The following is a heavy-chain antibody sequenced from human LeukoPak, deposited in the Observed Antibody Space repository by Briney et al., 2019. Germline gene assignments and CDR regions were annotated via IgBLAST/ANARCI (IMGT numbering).Heavy chain of an antibody. CDR2: ISYDGSNK. J-gene: IGHJ6*02. D-gene: IGHD6-19*01. V-gene: IGHV3-30*18. CDR3: AKDPFLAVAGTSYYYYGMDV. CDR1: GFTFSSYG. Sequence: GGSLRLSCAASGFTFSSYGMHWVRQAPGKGLEWVAVISYDGSNKYYADSVKGRFTISRDNSKNTLYLQMNSLRAEDTAVYYCAKDPFLAVAGTSYYYYGMDVWGQGTTVTVSS.